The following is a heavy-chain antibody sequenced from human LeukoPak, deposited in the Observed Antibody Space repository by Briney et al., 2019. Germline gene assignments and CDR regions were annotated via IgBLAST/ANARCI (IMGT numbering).Heavy chain of an antibody. CDR3: TRRVSTTRWFDP. J-gene: IGHJ5*02. V-gene: IGHV3-74*01. D-gene: IGHD2-15*01. Sequence: GGSLRLSCAASGFTFSSYWMHWVRQAPGKGLVWVSRIKSDGSTTNYADSVKGRFTISRDNAENTLYLQMNSLRVEDTAVYYCTRRVSTTRWFDPWGQGTLATVSS. CDR2: IKSDGSTT. CDR1: GFTFSSYW.